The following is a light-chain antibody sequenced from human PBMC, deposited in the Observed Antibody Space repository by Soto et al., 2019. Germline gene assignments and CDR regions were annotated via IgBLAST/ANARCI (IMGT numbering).Light chain of an antibody. CDR2: EVF. CDR3: SAYAVSNSLL. V-gene: IGLV2-8*01. Sequence: QSALTQPPSASGSLGQSVTISCTGTRNDVGAFNYVSWYQQNPGRAPKLLIYEVFKRPSGVPDRFSGSKSGNTASLTVSGLQADDEADYDCSAYAVSNSLLFGGGTTLTVL. J-gene: IGLJ2*01. CDR1: RNDVGAFNY.